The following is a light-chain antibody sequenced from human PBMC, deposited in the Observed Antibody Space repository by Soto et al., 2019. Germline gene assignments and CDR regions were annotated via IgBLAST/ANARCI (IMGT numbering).Light chain of an antibody. V-gene: IGKV3-20*01. Sequence: EVMLSLSLGPLSLYPGERATLSCRASQSVSSSYLAWYQQKPGQAPRLLIYGASSRATGIPDRFSGSGSGTDFTLTISRLEPEDFAVYYCQQYGSSPLTFGQGRRLAI. CDR1: QSVSSSY. CDR2: GAS. CDR3: QQYGSSPLT. J-gene: IGKJ5*01.